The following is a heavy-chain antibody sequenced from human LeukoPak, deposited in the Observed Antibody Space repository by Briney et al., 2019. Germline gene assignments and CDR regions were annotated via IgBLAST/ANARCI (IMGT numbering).Heavy chain of an antibody. CDR2: MNPNSGNT. Sequence: ASVKVSCKASGYTFTGYSMHWVRQATGQGLEWMGWMNPNSGNTGYAQKFQGRVTMTRNTSISTAYMELSSLRSEDTAVYYCARGPVFSISRHDAFDIWGQGTMVTVSS. CDR3: ARGPVFSISRHDAFDI. D-gene: IGHD2-8*01. CDR1: GYTFTGYS. J-gene: IGHJ3*02. V-gene: IGHV1-8*02.